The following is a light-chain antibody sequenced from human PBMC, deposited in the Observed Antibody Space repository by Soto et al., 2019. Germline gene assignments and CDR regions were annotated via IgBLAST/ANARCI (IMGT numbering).Light chain of an antibody. Sequence: DIQMTQSPSSLSASVGDRVTITCRASQGISNYLAWYQQKXXKVPKLLIYAASTLQSGVPSRXXXXXXXXXXXXXISSLQPEDVATYYCQKYNSAPRTFGQGTKVEIK. J-gene: IGKJ1*01. CDR3: QKYNSAPRT. V-gene: IGKV1-27*01. CDR2: AAS. CDR1: QGISNY.